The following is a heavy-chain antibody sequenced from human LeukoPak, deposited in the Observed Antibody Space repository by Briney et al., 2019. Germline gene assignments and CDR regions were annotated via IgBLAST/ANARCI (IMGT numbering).Heavy chain of an antibody. V-gene: IGHV1-69*13. CDR3: ARCDIVGATDNFDY. CDR1: GGTFSSYA. Sequence: ASVKVSCKASGGTFSSYAISWVRQAPGQGLEWMGGIIPIFGTANYAQKFQGRVTITADESTSTAYMELRSLRSDDTAVYYCARCDIVGATDNFDYWGQGTLVTVSS. CDR2: IIPIFGTA. D-gene: IGHD1-26*01. J-gene: IGHJ4*02.